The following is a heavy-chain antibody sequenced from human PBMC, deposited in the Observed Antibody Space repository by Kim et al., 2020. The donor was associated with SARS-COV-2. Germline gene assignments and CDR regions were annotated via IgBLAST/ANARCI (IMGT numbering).Heavy chain of an antibody. V-gene: IGHV3-9*01. CDR3: AKDMGRDIVVVVAATGALDY. CDR1: GFTFDDYA. D-gene: IGHD2-15*01. J-gene: IGHJ4*02. Sequence: GGSLRLSCAASGFTFDDYAMHWVRQAPGKGLEWVSGISWNSGSIGYADSVKGRFTISRDNAKNSLYLQMNSLRAEDTALYYCAKDMGRDIVVVVAATGALDYWGQGTLVTVSS. CDR2: ISWNSGSI.